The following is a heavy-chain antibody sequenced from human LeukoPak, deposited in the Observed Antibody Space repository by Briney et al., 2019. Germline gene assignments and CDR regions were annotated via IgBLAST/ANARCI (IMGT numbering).Heavy chain of an antibody. CDR3: HSSGYQTAFDY. J-gene: IGHJ4*02. Sequence: GGSLRLSCAASGFTFSSYWMSWVRQAPGKGLEWVANIKQDGSEKYYVDSVKGRFTISSDNAKNSLYLQMNSLRAEDTAVYYCHSSGYQTAFDYWGQGTLVTVSS. D-gene: IGHD3-22*01. CDR2: IKQDGSEK. V-gene: IGHV3-7*01. CDR1: GFTFSSYW.